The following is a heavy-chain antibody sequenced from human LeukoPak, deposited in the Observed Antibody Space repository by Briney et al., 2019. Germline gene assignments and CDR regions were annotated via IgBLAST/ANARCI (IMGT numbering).Heavy chain of an antibody. CDR2: IYPGDSDT. CDR3: ATTTTVATDY. V-gene: IGHV5-51*01. CDR1: GYSFTSYW. J-gene: IGHJ4*02. Sequence: GASPQISCKGSGYSFTSYWIGWVLQQPGKGLEWMGIIYPGDSDTRYSPSFQGQATISADKSISTAYLQWSSLKASDTAMYYCATTTTVATDYWGQGTLVTVSS. D-gene: IGHD4-23*01.